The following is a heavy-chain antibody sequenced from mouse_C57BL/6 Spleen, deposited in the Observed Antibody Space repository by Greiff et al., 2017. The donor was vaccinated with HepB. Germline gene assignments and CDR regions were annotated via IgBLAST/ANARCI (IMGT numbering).Heavy chain of an antibody. CDR2: INPNNGGT. CDR3: ARPYYYGSSYGYFDV. J-gene: IGHJ1*03. CDR1: GYTFTDYN. V-gene: IGHV1-18*01. D-gene: IGHD1-1*01. Sequence: VQLLQSGPELVKPGASVKIPCKASGYTFTDYNMDWVQQSHGKSLEWIGEINPNNGGTIYNQKFKGKVTLTVDKSPSTAYMELRRLTSEDTAVYYCARPYYYGSSYGYFDVWGTGTTVTVSS.